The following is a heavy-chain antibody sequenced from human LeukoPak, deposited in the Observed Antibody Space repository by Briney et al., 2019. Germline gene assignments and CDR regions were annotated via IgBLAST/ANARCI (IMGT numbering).Heavy chain of an antibody. CDR1: GFTVSSNY. Sequence: GSLRLSCAASGFTVSSNYMSWVRQPPGRGLEWIGYISASGGTNYNPSLKSRVTFSIDTSKSQFSLKLSSVTAADTAVYYCARGSAYCSGGSCYYRIVGAVPFDYWGQGTLVTVSS. CDR3: ARGSAYCSGGSCYYRIVGAVPFDY. V-gene: IGHV4-59*02. J-gene: IGHJ4*02. CDR2: ISASGGT. D-gene: IGHD2-15*01.